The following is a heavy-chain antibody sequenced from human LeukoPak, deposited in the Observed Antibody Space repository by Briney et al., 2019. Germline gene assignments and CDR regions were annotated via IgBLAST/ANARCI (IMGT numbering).Heavy chain of an antibody. J-gene: IGHJ6*02. Sequence: SETLSLTCTASGGSISSYYWSWIRQPPGKGLEWIGYIYCSGSTNYNPSIKSRVTISLDTSKNQFSLKLSSVTAADTAVYYCARLRASTVATTNYYYYGMDVWGQGTTVTVSS. CDR3: ARLRASTVATTNYYYYGMDV. V-gene: IGHV4-59*08. D-gene: IGHD4-17*01. CDR2: IYCSGST. CDR1: GGSISSYY.